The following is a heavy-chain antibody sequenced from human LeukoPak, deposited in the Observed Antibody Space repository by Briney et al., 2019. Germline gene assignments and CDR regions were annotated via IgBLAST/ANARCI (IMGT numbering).Heavy chain of an antibody. Sequence: WIRQAPGKGLEWVGFIRSKAYGETADYAASVKGRFTISRDDSKAIAYLQMNSLKTEDTAVYHCTRDRGAYNLYDYWGQGTLVTVSS. V-gene: IGHV3-49*02. CDR3: TRDRGAYNLYDY. CDR2: IRSKAYGETA. J-gene: IGHJ4*02. D-gene: IGHD1-1*01.